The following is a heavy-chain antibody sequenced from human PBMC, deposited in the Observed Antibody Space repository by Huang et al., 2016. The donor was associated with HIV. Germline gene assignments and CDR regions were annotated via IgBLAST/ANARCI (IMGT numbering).Heavy chain of an antibody. CDR2: ISYDGKTK. V-gene: IGHV3-30*18. CDR3: AKGGSAAAVLDF. Sequence: QVQLVESGGGVVQPGRSLRISCAASGFTFSLYGMHWVRQAPGKGLEWVVVISYDGKTKYYADSVKGRFTISREKSKTTLYLQMNRLRVEDTALYYCAKGGSAAAVLDFWGQGTLVTVSS. CDR1: GFTFSLYG. D-gene: IGHD6-13*01. J-gene: IGHJ4*02.